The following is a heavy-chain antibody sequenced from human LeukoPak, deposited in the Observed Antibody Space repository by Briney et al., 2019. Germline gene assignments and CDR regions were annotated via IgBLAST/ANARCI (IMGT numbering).Heavy chain of an antibody. D-gene: IGHD3-22*01. CDR1: GGSISGYY. CDR3: ARAGDSSGYRPFDY. CDR2: IFYSGST. V-gene: IGHV4-59*01. J-gene: IGHJ4*02. Sequence: SETLSLTCTVSGGSISGYYWTWIRQPPGKGLEWIGYIFYSGSTTYNPSLKSRVTISVDTSKNQFSLKLSSVTAADTAVYYCARAGDSSGYRPFDYWGQGTLVTVSS.